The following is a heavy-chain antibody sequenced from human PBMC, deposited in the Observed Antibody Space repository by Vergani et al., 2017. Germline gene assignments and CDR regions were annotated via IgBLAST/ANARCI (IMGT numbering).Heavy chain of an antibody. CDR3: AKEYSSSHEDY. CDR1: GFTFSSYG. Sequence: QVQLVESGGGVVQPGRSLRLSCAASGFTFSSYGMHWVRQAPGKGLEWVAVISYDGSNKYYADSVKGRFTISRDNSKNTLYLQMNSLRAEDTAVYYCAKEYSSSHEDYWGQGTLVTVSS. J-gene: IGHJ4*02. D-gene: IGHD6-6*01. V-gene: IGHV3-30*18. CDR2: ISYDGSNK.